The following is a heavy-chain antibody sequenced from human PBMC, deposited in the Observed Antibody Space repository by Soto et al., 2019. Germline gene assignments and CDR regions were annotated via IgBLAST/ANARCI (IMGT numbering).Heavy chain of an antibody. J-gene: IGHJ4*02. CDR1: GFTFSSYA. D-gene: IGHD1-20*01. V-gene: IGHV3-64*01. Sequence: GGSLRLSCAASGFTFSSYAMHWVRQAPGKGLEYVSAISSNGGSTYYANSVKGRFTISRDNSKNTLYLQMGSLRAEDMAVYYCARDQSNWNPPFFDYWGQGTLVTVSS. CDR3: ARDQSNWNPPFFDY. CDR2: ISSNGGST.